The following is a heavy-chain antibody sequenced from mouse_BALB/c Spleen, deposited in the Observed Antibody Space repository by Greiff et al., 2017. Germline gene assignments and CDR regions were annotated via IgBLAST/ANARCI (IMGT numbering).Heavy chain of an antibody. CDR2: FSNLAYSI. Sequence: EVKVVESGGGLVQPGGSRKLSCAASGFTFSDYGMAWVRQAPGKGPEWVAFFSNLAYSIYYADTVTGRFTISRENAKNTLFLQMTSLRSEDTAMYYCARDYSVFPPWFAYWGQGTLVTVSA. J-gene: IGHJ3*01. D-gene: IGHD2-1*01. V-gene: IGHV5-15*02. CDR3: ARDYSVFPPWFAY. CDR1: GFTFSDYG.